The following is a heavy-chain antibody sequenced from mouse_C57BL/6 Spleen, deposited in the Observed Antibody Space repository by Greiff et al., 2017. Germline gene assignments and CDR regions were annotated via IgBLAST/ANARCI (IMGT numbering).Heavy chain of an antibody. CDR1: GFTFSSYA. D-gene: IGHD2-4*01. Sequence: EVQLVESGEGLVKPEGSLKLSCAASGFTFSSYAMSWVRQTPEKRLEWVAYISSGGDYIYYADTVKGRFTISRDNARNTLYLQMSSLKSEDTAMYYCTRDDYDDGAYYFDDWGQGTTLTVSS. CDR3: TRDDYDDGAYYFDD. V-gene: IGHV5-9-1*02. J-gene: IGHJ2*01. CDR2: ISSGGDYI.